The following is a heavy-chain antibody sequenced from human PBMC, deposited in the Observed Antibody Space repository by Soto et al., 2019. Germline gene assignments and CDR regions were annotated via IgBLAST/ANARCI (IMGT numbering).Heavy chain of an antibody. D-gene: IGHD3-22*01. CDR1: GFTFSSYA. J-gene: IGHJ6*02. Sequence: HPGGSLRLSCAASGFTFSSYAMSWVRQAPGKGLEWVSAISGSGGSTYYADSVKGRFTISRDNSKNTLYLQMNSLRAEDTAVYYCXKSYYYDSSGYIYGMDVWGQGTTVTVSS. V-gene: IGHV3-23*01. CDR2: ISGSGGST. CDR3: XKSYYYDSSGYIYGMDV.